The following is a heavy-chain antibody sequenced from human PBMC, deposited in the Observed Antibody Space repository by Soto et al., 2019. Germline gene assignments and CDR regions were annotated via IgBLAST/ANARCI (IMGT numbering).Heavy chain of an antibody. CDR3: ARMPLITMVRGVIRYYYYGMDV. CDR2: IYSGGST. V-gene: IGHV3-53*01. CDR1: GFTVSSNY. J-gene: IGHJ6*02. Sequence: GGSLRLSCAASGFTVSSNYMSWVRQAPGKGLEWVSVIYSGGSTYYADSVKGRFTISRDNSKNTLYPQMNSLRAEDTAVYYCARMPLITMVRGVIRYYYYGMDVWGQGTTVTVSS. D-gene: IGHD3-10*01.